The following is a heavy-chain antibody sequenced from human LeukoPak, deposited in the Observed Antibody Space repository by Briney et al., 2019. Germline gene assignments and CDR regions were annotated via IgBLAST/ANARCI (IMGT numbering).Heavy chain of an antibody. V-gene: IGHV3-21*01. CDR2: ISSSSSYI. CDR1: GFTFSSYS. J-gene: IGHJ4*02. D-gene: IGHD6-19*01. Sequence: GGSLRLSCAASGFTFSSYSMNWVRQAPGKGLEWVSSISSSSSYIYYADSVKGRFTISRDNAKNSLYLQMNSLRAEDTAVYYCARAMTVWQWLVPPFDYWGQGTLVTVSS. CDR3: ARAMTVWQWLVPPFDY.